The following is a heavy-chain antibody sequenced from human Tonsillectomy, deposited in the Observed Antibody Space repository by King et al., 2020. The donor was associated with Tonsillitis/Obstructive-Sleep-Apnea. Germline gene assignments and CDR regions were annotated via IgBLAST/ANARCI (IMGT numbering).Heavy chain of an antibody. D-gene: IGHD2-2*01. CDR2: LYSGGST. CDR3: ARDRESTSSWVAFDI. J-gene: IGHJ3*02. V-gene: IGHV3-53*04. Sequence: QLVQSGGGWVQPGGSLRLSCAASGFTVSSNYMNWVRQAPGKGLEWVSLLYSGGSTYYADSVKGRFPISRDNSKNTLYLQMNSLRAEDTAVYYCARDRESTSSWVAFDIWGQGTMVTVAS. CDR1: GFTVSSNY.